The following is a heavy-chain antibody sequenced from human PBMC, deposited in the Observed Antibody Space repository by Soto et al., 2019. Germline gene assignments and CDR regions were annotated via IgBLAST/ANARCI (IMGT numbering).Heavy chain of an antibody. J-gene: IGHJ6*02. CDR3: ASGGPPTSPPQTGFYYYYGMDV. V-gene: IGHV3-21*01. Sequence: GGSLRLSCAASGFTFSSYSMNWVRQAPGKGLEWVSSISSSSSYIYYADSVKGRFTISRDNAKNSLYLQMNSLRAEDTAVYYCASGGPPTSPPQTGFYYYYGMDVWGQGTTVTVSS. CDR2: ISSSSSYI. CDR1: GFTFSSYS. D-gene: IGHD2-15*01.